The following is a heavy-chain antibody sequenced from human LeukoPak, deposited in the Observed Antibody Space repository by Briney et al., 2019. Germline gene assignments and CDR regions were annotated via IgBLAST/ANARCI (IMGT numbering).Heavy chain of an antibody. CDR1: GFTFSSHT. V-gene: IGHV3-30*04. D-gene: IGHD6-13*01. Sequence: PGGSLRLSCAASGFTFSSHTMHWVRQAPGKGLERVAVVSNDGNHKYYADSVEGRFTISRDNSYNTLYLQMSSLRVEDTALYYCARDQGSSWYYGMDVWGQGTTATVSS. J-gene: IGHJ6*02. CDR3: ARDQGSSWYYGMDV. CDR2: VSNDGNHK.